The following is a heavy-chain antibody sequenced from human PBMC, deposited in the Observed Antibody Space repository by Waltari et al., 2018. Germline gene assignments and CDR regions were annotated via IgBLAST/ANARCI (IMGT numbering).Heavy chain of an antibody. CDR1: GGSISSGGYY. Sequence: QVQLPESGPGLVKPSQTLSLTCTFSGGSISSGGYYWIWIRKHPGKGLAWIGYLYYSGLTYYNPSFKILVTISVDTAKNQFSRKLSSVTAADTAVYYCARVGYDSSGYSGYFDYWGQGTLVTVSS. J-gene: IGHJ4*02. CDR3: ARVGYDSSGYSGYFDY. CDR2: LYYSGLT. D-gene: IGHD3-22*01. V-gene: IGHV4-31*01.